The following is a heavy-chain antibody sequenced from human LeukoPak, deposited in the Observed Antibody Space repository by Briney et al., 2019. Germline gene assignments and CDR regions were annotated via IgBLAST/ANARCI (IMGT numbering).Heavy chain of an antibody. CDR3: AKDGSSSGFDY. D-gene: IGHD6-13*01. V-gene: IGHV3-30*18. CDR1: GFTFSSYG. J-gene: IGHJ4*02. Sequence: GRSLRLSCAASGFTFSSYGMHWVRQAPGKGLEWVAVKSYDGSNKYYADSVKGRFTISRDNSKNTLYLQMNSLRAEDTAVYYCAKDGSSSGFDYWGQGTLVTVSS. CDR2: KSYDGSNK.